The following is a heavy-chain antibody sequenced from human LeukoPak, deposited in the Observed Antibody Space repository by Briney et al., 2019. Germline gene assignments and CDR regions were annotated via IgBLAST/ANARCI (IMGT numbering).Heavy chain of an antibody. CDR2: ISGSGANR. D-gene: IGHD6-19*01. Sequence: GGSLRLSCAASGLRFSDQYMIWIRQTPGKGLEWVSFISGSGANRFYADSMKGRFTISKDNTKNSLYLQMNSLRAEDTALYYCARIGSGWYVGHWGQGTLVTVSS. J-gene: IGHJ5*02. CDR1: GLRFSDQY. V-gene: IGHV3-11*01. CDR3: ARIGSGWYVGH.